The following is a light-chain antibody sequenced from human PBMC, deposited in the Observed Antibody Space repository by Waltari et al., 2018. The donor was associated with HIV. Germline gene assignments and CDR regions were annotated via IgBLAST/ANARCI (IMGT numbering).Light chain of an antibody. CDR2: DVS. J-gene: IGLJ1*01. V-gene: IGLV2-23*02. CDR3: CSYAGKSTYV. Sequence: QSALTQAASVSGSPGQSITISCNGTSSDVGHYNLISWYHKYPGKVPTVVIFDVSKRPSGVSNRFSASKSGNTASLTISGLQPEDEADYYCCSYAGKSTYVFGSGTKVTVL. CDR1: SSDVGHYNL.